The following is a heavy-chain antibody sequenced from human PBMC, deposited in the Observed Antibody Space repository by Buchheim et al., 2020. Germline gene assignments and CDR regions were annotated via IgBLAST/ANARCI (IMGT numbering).Heavy chain of an antibody. Sequence: QVQLVESGGGVVQPGRSLRLSCAAPGFTFISYGMHWVRQAPGKGLEWVAVISYDGRNKYYADSVKGRLTISRDNPKNTLFLQMNSLRAEDTAVYYCAKGYSGYDYWGQGTL. D-gene: IGHD5-12*01. CDR2: ISYDGRNK. CDR1: GFTFISYG. V-gene: IGHV3-30*18. CDR3: AKGYSGYDY. J-gene: IGHJ4*02.